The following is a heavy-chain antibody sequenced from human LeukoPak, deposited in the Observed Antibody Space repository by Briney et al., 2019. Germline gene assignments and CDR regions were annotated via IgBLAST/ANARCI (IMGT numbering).Heavy chain of an antibody. CDR2: IYNSESI. J-gene: IGHJ3*02. V-gene: IGHV4-4*07. CDR1: GGSINGYY. Sequence: PSETLSLTCTVSGGSINGYYWSWIRQPAGKGLEWIGRIYNSESINYNPSLKSRVTMSIDTSKNQFSLKLNSVTAADTAVYYCAREERYCSSTSCYMIAFDIWGQGTMVTVSS. CDR3: AREERYCSSTSCYMIAFDI. D-gene: IGHD2-2*02.